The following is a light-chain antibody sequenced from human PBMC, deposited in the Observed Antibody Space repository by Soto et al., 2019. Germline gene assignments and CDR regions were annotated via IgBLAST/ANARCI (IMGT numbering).Light chain of an antibody. CDR2: SSN. Sequence: QLVLTQPPSVSATPGQGVTLSCSGGDSNIGSTAVNWYQQVPGTAPKLLIYSSNQRPSGVPDRISGSKSGTSASLAISGLQSEDEADYYCAACDDDLHVWLFGGGTKLTVL. V-gene: IGLV1-44*01. J-gene: IGLJ2*01. CDR1: DSNIGSTA. CDR3: AACDDDLHVWL.